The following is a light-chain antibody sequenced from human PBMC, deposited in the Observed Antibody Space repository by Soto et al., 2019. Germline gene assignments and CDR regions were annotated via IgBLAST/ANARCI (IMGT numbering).Light chain of an antibody. CDR3: QQYNNWPIT. CDR1: QSVSSK. Sequence: EIVMTQSPATLSVSPGERATLSCRASQSVSSKLAWYQQKPGQAPRLLIYSASTRATDIPARFSGSGSGTEFTLTINSLQSEDFAVYYCQQYNNWPITFGQGTRLEMK. J-gene: IGKJ5*01. CDR2: SAS. V-gene: IGKV3-15*01.